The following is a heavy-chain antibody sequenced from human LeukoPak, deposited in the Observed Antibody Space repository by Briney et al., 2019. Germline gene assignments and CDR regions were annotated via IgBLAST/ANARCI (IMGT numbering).Heavy chain of an antibody. Sequence: GGSLRLSCAASGFTFSDYYISWIRQAPGNGLEWVSYISSSSTYTDYADSVKGRFTMSRDNAKNSVFLQMNSLRAEDTAMYYCERETYGRFDYWGQGTLVTVSS. CDR1: GFTFSDYY. D-gene: IGHD4-17*01. V-gene: IGHV3-11*05. CDR3: ERETYGRFDY. J-gene: IGHJ4*02. CDR2: ISSSSTYT.